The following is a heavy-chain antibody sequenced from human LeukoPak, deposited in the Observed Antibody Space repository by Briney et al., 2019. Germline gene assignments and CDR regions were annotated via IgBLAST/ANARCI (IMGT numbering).Heavy chain of an antibody. Sequence: QSGGTLRLSCAASGFTFSDYAMSWVRQAPGGGLEWVSAISYSGGKTFHADSVKGRFTTSRDNSKKTLSLQTSSLRVEDSAVYFCAKDTSAWWYHRAYMNVWGTGTTVTVTS. CDR1: GFTFSDYA. V-gene: IGHV3-23*01. D-gene: IGHD2-15*01. CDR2: ISYSGGKT. J-gene: IGHJ6*03. CDR3: AKDTSAWWYHRAYMNV.